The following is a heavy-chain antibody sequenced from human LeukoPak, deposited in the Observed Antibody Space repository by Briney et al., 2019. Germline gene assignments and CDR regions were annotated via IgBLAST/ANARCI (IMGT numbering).Heavy chain of an antibody. D-gene: IGHD6-13*01. CDR1: GYTFTGYY. Sequence: GASVKVSFKASGYTFTGYYMHWVRQAPGQGLEWMGWINPNSGGTNYAQKFQGWVTMTRDTSISTAYMELSRLRSDDTAVYYCARVSEYSSSWYGNYYYGMDVWGQGTTVTVFS. CDR2: INPNSGGT. V-gene: IGHV1-2*04. J-gene: IGHJ6*02. CDR3: ARVSEYSSSWYGNYYYGMDV.